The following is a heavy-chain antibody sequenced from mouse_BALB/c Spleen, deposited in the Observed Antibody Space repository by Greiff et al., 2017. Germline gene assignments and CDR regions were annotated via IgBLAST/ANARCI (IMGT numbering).Heavy chain of an antibody. J-gene: IGHJ2*01. Sequence: QVQLQQSGAELVKPGASVKLSCKASGYTFTSYYMYWVKQRPGQGLEWIGEINPSNGGTNFNEKFKSKATLTVDKSSSTAYMQLSSLTSEDSAVYYCTRRGLRRLDYWVQGTTLTVSS. CDR3: TRRGLRRLDY. CDR1: GYTFTSYY. D-gene: IGHD2-4*01. CDR2: INPSNGGT. V-gene: IGHV1S81*02.